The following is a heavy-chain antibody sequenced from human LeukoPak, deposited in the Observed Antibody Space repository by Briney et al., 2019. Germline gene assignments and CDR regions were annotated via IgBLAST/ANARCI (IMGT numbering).Heavy chain of an antibody. CDR3: ARDLGKGNYFDY. CDR2: IGHDGIYK. J-gene: IGHJ4*02. CDR1: GFTFSGYG. V-gene: IGHV3-33*01. Sequence: GGSLRLSCAASGFTFSGYGMRWVRQAPGKGLEWLAVIGHDGIYKLYPDSVKGRFTISRDNSKNTLYLQMDRLRAEDTAVYYCARDLGKGNYFDYWGQGTPVTVSS.